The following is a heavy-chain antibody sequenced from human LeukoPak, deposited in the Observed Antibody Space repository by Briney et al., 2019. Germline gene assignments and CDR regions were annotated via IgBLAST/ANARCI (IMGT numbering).Heavy chain of an antibody. V-gene: IGHV4-59*01. Sequence: SETLSLTSTVSGHSISSDYWPWIRQPPGKGLEWIGYIYYSGSTNYNPSLKSRVTISVDTSKNQFSLKLSSVTAADTAAYYCAAATLNAYSNTWGIMDVWGKGTTVTVSS. CDR2: IYYSGST. J-gene: IGHJ6*03. D-gene: IGHD4-11*01. CDR3: AAATLNAYSNTWGIMDV. CDR1: GHSISSDY.